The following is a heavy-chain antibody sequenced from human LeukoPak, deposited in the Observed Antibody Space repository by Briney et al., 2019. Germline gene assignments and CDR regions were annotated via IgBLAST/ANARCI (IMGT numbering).Heavy chain of an antibody. V-gene: IGHV3-48*02. Sequence: PGGSLRLSCAASGFTFSDHHMDWVRQAPGKGLEWVSYITRSSSTIDYADSVKGRFTISRDNAKNSLYLQMNSLRDADTAVYYCVRDFYDGSGYFDYWGQGTLVTVSS. CDR1: GFTFSDHH. CDR3: VRDFYDGSGYFDY. D-gene: IGHD3-22*01. J-gene: IGHJ4*02. CDR2: ITRSSSTI.